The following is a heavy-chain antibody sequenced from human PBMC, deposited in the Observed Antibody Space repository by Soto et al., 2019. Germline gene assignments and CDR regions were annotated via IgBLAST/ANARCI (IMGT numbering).Heavy chain of an antibody. J-gene: IGHJ6*02. V-gene: IGHV4-59*08. CDR2: VYYTGDT. Sequence: QVQLQQSGPRLVKPSETLSLTCTVSSGPDRSHNWGWIRQPPGRGLEWIGYVYYTGDTAYNPSLRGRFTISADTSTNDISLTLNSGTAADTAVYYCVRQGIDYLHGLVDVWGQGTTVSVSS. CDR3: VRQGIDYLHGLVDV. CDR1: SGPDRSHN. D-gene: IGHD4-17*01.